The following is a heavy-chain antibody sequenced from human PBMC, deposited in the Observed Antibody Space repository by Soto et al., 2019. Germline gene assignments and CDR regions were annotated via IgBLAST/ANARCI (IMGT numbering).Heavy chain of an antibody. V-gene: IGHV4-39*01. CDR3: ARISRIAVAGTPYYYYYGMDV. D-gene: IGHD6-19*01. Sequence: SETLSLTCTVSGGSISSSSYYWGWIRQPPGKGLEWIGSIYYSGSTYYNPSLKSRVTISVDTSKNQFSLKLSSVTAADTAVYYCARISRIAVAGTPYYYYYGMDVWGQGTTVTVSS. CDR1: GGSISSSSYY. CDR2: IYYSGST. J-gene: IGHJ6*02.